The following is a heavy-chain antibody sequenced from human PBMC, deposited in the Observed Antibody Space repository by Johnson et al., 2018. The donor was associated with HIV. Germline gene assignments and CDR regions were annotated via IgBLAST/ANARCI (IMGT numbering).Heavy chain of an antibody. Sequence: VQLVESGGGLVQPGGSLRLSCAASGFSVSASYMSWLRQAPGKALEWVSVIYSGGSTYYADSVKGRFTISRDNSKNTLYLHMNSLRAEDTAVYYCARDQSNGWNRGAFDIWGQGTVVTVSS. D-gene: IGHD6-19*01. CDR2: IYSGGST. V-gene: IGHV3-66*01. CDR3: ARDQSNGWNRGAFDI. CDR1: GFSVSASY. J-gene: IGHJ3*02.